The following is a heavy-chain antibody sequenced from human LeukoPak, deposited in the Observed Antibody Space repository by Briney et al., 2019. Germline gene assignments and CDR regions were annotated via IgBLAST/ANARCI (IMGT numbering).Heavy chain of an antibody. J-gene: IGHJ4*02. CDR1: GGSISSYY. CDR2: IYYSGST. CDR3: AAGDYVWGSYRYTVDY. D-gene: IGHD3-16*02. V-gene: IGHV4-59*01. Sequence: LETLSLTCTVSGGSISSYYWSWIRQPPGKGLEWIGYIYYSGSTNYNPSLKSRVTISVDTSKNQFSLKLSSVTAADTAVYYCAAGDYVWGSYRYTVDYWGQGTLVTVSS.